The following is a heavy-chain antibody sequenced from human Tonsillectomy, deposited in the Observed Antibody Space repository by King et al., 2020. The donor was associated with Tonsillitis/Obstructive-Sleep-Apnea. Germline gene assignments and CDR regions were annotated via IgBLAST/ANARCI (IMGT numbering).Heavy chain of an antibody. CDR1: GGSISSGGYY. V-gene: IGHV4-31*03. D-gene: IGHD2-21*02. Sequence: VQLQESGPGLVKPSQTLSLTCTVSGGSISSGGYYWSWIRQHPGKGLEWIGYIYYSGSTYYNPSLKSRVTISVDTSKNQFSLKLSSVTAADTAVYYCARDSGDCGGACYSRNYWYFDLWGRGTLVTVSS. J-gene: IGHJ2*01. CDR3: ARDSGDCGGACYSRNYWYFDL. CDR2: IYYSGST.